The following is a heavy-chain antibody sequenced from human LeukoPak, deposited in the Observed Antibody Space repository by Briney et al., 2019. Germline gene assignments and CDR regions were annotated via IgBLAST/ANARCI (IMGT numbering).Heavy chain of an antibody. CDR2: IIPIFGTA. CDR3: ARTFLPCSSTSCYTFYYYYMDV. Sequence: SVKVSCKASGGTFSSYAISWVRQAPGQGLEWMGGIIPIFGTANYAQKFQGRVTITADESTSTAYMELSSLRSEDTAVYYCARTFLPCSSTSCYTFYYYYMDVWGKGTTVTVSS. J-gene: IGHJ6*03. CDR1: GGTFSSYA. V-gene: IGHV1-69*13. D-gene: IGHD2-2*02.